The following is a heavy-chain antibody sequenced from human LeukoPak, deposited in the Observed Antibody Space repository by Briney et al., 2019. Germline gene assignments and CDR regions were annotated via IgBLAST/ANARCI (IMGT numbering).Heavy chain of an antibody. D-gene: IGHD5-18*01. Sequence: GGSLRLSCEASGFTFGSHAMYWVRQAPGKGLEWVAGIFGSGGSPHYADSVKGRFTISRDNPRNTVYLQIKSLRDDDTTVYYCGKTTVGYSSGQKPAWPVDFWGQGTLVTVSS. CDR3: GKTTVGYSSGQKPAWPVDF. J-gene: IGHJ4*02. V-gene: IGHV3-23*01. CDR2: IFGSGGSP. CDR1: GFTFGSHA.